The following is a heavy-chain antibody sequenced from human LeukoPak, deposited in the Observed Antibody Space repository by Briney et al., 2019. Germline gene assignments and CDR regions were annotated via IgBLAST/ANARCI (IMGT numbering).Heavy chain of an antibody. CDR3: ALFGYYYDSSGYYGY. Sequence: GGSLRLSCAASEFTFSSYAMHWVRQAAGKGLEWVAAISYDGSNKYYADSVKGRFTISRDNSKNTLYVQMNSLRAEDTAVYYCALFGYYYDSSGYYGYWGQGTLVTVSS. CDR1: EFTFSSYA. J-gene: IGHJ4*02. CDR2: ISYDGSNK. V-gene: IGHV3-30*04. D-gene: IGHD3-22*01.